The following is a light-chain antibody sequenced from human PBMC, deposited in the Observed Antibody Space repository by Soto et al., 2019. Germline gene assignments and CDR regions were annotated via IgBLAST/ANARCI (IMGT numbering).Light chain of an antibody. V-gene: IGKV3-15*01. CDR3: LQYDNWPLT. Sequence: EIVMTQSPATLSVSPGERATLSCRASQSVSSNLAWYQQKPGQAPRLLIYGASTMATGIPARFSGSGSGTEFTLTISSLQSEDFAVYYCLQYDNWPLTFGQGTRLEIK. CDR1: QSVSSN. J-gene: IGKJ5*01. CDR2: GAS.